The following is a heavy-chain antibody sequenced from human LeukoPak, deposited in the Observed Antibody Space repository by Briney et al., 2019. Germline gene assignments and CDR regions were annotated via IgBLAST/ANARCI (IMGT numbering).Heavy chain of an antibody. CDR1: GYTFTGYY. J-gene: IGHJ4*02. CDR3: ARDVAGPFDY. V-gene: IGHV1-2*02. Sequence: ASVKVSCKASGYTFTGYYIHWVRQAPGQGLEWMAWINPHSGGTKYAQKFQGRVTMTRDTSISTVYMELSRLRSDDTAVYYSARDVAGPFDYWGQGILVTVSS. D-gene: IGHD6-19*01. CDR2: INPHSGGT.